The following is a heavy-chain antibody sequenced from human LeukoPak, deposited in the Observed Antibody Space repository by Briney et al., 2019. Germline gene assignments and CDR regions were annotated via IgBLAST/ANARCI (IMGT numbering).Heavy chain of an antibody. J-gene: IGHJ4*02. D-gene: IGHD5-24*01. CDR2: IKQDGSDK. Sequence: GGSLRLSCAASGFTFSNYWMSWVRQAPGKGLEWVANIKQDGSDKYYVDSVKGRFTISRDNAKNSLYLQMNSLRAEDTAVYYCARKDGYQVENYFDYWGQGTLVTVSS. CDR1: GFTFSNYW. V-gene: IGHV3-7*01. CDR3: ARKDGYQVENYFDY.